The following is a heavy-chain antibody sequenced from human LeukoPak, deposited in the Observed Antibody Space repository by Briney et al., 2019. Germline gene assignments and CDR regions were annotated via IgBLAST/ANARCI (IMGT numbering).Heavy chain of an antibody. J-gene: IGHJ4*02. Sequence: ASVKVSCKASGYTFTSYYMHWVRQAPGQGLEWMGIINPSGGSTSYAQKFQGRVTMTRDTSTSTVYMELSSLRSEDTAVYYCARDSRGYCSSTSCPAGVDYWGQGTLVTVSS. CDR3: ARDSRGYCSSTSCPAGVDY. D-gene: IGHD2-2*03. V-gene: IGHV1-46*01. CDR2: INPSGGST. CDR1: GYTFTSYY.